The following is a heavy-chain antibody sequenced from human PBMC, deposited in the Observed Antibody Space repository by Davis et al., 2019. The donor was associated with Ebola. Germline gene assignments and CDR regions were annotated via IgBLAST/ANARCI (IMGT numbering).Heavy chain of an antibody. Sequence: SALVSCKASAGTFSSYAISWVRQAPGQGLEWMGRIIPILGIANYAQKFQGRVTITADKSTSTAYMELSSLRSEDTAVYYCARLVVAASLYYYYSMDVWGQGTTVTVSS. D-gene: IGHD2-15*01. CDR2: IIPILGIA. CDR1: AGTFSSYA. J-gene: IGHJ6*02. V-gene: IGHV1-69*04. CDR3: ARLVVAASLYYYYSMDV.